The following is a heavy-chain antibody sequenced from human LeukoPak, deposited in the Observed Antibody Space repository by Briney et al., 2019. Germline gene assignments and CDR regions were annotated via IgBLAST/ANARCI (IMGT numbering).Heavy chain of an antibody. CDR3: ARDLNDYYSYYFDY. V-gene: IGHV3-21*01. J-gene: IGHJ4*02. Sequence: PGGSLRLSCAASGFTFSGYSMNWVRQAPGKGLEWVSSISSSSSYIYYADSVKGRFTISRDNAKNSLYLQMNSLRAEDSALYYCARDLNDYYSYYFDYWGQGTLVTVSS. CDR2: ISSSSSYI. D-gene: IGHD3-22*01. CDR1: GFTFSGYS.